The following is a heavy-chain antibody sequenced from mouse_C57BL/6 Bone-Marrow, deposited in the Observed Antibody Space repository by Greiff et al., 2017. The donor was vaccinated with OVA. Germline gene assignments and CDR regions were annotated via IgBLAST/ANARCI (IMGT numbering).Heavy chain of an antibody. Sequence: EVKLMESGPELVKPGASVKMSCKASGYTFTDYNMHWVKQSHGKSLEWIGYINPNNGGTSYNQKFKGKATLTVNKSSSTAYMELRSLTSEDSAVYYCASHYYGSRPDAMDYWGQGTSVTVSS. V-gene: IGHV1-22*01. CDR3: ASHYYGSRPDAMDY. CDR2: INPNNGGT. CDR1: GYTFTDYN. D-gene: IGHD1-1*01. J-gene: IGHJ4*01.